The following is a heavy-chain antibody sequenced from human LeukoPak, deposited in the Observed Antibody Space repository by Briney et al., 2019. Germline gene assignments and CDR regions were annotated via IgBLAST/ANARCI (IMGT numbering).Heavy chain of an antibody. CDR3: ARDRRKAAATVGWFDP. CDR2: IYYSGST. J-gene: IGHJ5*02. Sequence: SETLSLTCTVSGGSISSYYWSWIRQPPGKGLEWIGYIYYSGSTNYNPSLKSRVTISVDTSKNQFSLKLSSVTAADTAVYYCARDRRKAAATVGWFDPRGQGTLVTVSS. D-gene: IGHD2-2*01. CDR1: GGSISSYY. V-gene: IGHV4-59*01.